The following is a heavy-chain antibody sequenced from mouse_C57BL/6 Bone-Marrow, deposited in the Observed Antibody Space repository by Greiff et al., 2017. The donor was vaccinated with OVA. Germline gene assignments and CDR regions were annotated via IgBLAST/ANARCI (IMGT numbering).Heavy chain of an antibody. D-gene: IGHD1-1*01. V-gene: IGHV1-59*01. CDR2: IDPSDSYT. Sequence: QVQLQQPGAELVRPGTSVKLSCKASGYTFTSYWMHWVKQRPGQGLEWIGVIDPSDSYTNYNQKFKGKATLTVDTSSSTAYMQLSSLTPEDSAVYYCASSFLRSNWYFDVGGTGTTVTVSS. J-gene: IGHJ1*03. CDR3: ASSFLRSNWYFDV. CDR1: GYTFTSYW.